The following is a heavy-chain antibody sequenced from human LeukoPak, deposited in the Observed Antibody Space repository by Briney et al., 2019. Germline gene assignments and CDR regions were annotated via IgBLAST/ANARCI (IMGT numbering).Heavy chain of an antibody. Sequence: SETLSLTCTVSGDSISRSTYYWAWIRQPPGKGLEWIGSVYYGRSPYFNPSLESRATISVDTSKNHFSLKMSSVTAADTAVYYRARSSGTGTFSYWGQGTLVTVSS. CDR1: GDSISRSTYY. CDR3: ARSSGTGTFSY. V-gene: IGHV4-39*02. J-gene: IGHJ4*02. CDR2: VYYGRSP. D-gene: IGHD6-25*01.